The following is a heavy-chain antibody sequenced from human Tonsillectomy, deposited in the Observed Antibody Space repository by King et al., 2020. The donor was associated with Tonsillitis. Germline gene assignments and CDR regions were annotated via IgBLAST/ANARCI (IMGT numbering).Heavy chain of an antibody. D-gene: IGHD3-22*01. CDR3: ARGSPLQPYYYDSSGYYYGGIHDEARFDP. CDR2: INHSGST. J-gene: IGHJ5*02. V-gene: IGHV4-34*01. CDR1: GGSFSGYY. Sequence: VQLQQWGAGLLKPSETLSLTCAVYGGSFSGYYWSWIRQPPGKGLEWIGEINHSGSTNYNPSLKSRVTVSVDTSKNQFSLKLSSVTAADTAVYYCARGSPLQPYYYDSSGYYYGGIHDEARFDPWGQGTLVTVSS.